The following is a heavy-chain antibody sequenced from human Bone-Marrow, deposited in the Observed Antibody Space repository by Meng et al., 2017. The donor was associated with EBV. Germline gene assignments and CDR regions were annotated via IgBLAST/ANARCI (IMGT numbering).Heavy chain of an antibody. Sequence: EVQRGESGGGLVKPGGYLRLSCAASGFTFSSYSMNWVRQAPGKGLEWVSSISSSSSYIYYADSVKGRFTISRDNAKNSLYLQMNSLRAEDTAVYYCARGRGWGYFDYWGQGTLVTVSS. V-gene: IGHV3-21*01. CDR2: ISSSSSYI. D-gene: IGHD6-19*01. CDR3: ARGRGWGYFDY. CDR1: GFTFSSYS. J-gene: IGHJ4*02.